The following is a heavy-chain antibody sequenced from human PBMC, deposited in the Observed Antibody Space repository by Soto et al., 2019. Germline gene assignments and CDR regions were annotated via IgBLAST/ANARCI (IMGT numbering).Heavy chain of an antibody. CDR3: AKGYDFWSGYYSSGIPQPLDV. CDR2: ISYDGSNK. CDR1: GFTFSSYG. Sequence: PGGSLRLSCAASGFTFSSYGMHWVRQAPGKGLEWVAVISYDGSNKYYANSVKGRFTISRDNSKNTLYLQMNSLRAEDTAVYYCAKGYDFWSGYYSSGIPQPLDVWGQGTTVTVSS. D-gene: IGHD3-3*01. V-gene: IGHV3-30*18. J-gene: IGHJ6*02.